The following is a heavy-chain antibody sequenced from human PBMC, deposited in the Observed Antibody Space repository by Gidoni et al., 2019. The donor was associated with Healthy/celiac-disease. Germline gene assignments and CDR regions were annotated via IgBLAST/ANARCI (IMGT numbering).Heavy chain of an antibody. V-gene: IGHV3-13*01. CDR2: IGTAGDT. Sequence: EVQLVESGGGVVQPGGSLRLPCAASGLPFSSYDMHWVRQATGKGLEWVSAIGTAGDTYYPGSVKGRFTISRENAKNSLYLQMNSLRAGDTAVYYCARARSGSSHYFDYWGQGTLVTVSS. J-gene: IGHJ4*02. D-gene: IGHD1-26*01. CDR1: GLPFSSYD. CDR3: ARARSGSSHYFDY.